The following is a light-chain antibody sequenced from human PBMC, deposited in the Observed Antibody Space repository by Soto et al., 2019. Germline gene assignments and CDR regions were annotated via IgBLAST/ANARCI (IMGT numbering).Light chain of an antibody. J-gene: IGKJ3*01. Sequence: DIPMTQSPSSLSASVGDRVTITCQASQDISNYLNWYQQKPGKAPKLLIYDASNLETGGPSRFSGSGSGTDFTFTISSLQPEDIATYYCQQYDNPLITFGPGTKVDIK. V-gene: IGKV1-33*01. CDR2: DAS. CDR3: QQYDNPLIT. CDR1: QDISNY.